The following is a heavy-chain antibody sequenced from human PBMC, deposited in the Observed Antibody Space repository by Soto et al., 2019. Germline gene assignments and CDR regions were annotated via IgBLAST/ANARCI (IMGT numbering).Heavy chain of an antibody. CDR1: GFTFSSYW. Sequence: VGSLRLSCAASGFTFSSYWMSWVRQAPGKGLEWVANIKQDVSEKYYVDSVKGRFTISRDNAKNSLYLQMNSLRAEDTAVYYCARHGTSRTAYYYDSSLPYFDYWGQGTLVTFSS. V-gene: IGHV3-7*01. J-gene: IGHJ4*02. D-gene: IGHD3-22*01. CDR2: IKQDVSEK. CDR3: ARHGTSRTAYYYDSSLPYFDY.